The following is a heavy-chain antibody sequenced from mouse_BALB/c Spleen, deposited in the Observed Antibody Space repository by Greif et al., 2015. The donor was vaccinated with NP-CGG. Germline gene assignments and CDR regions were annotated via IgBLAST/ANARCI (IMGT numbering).Heavy chain of an antibody. CDR1: GFSLTGYG. J-gene: IGHJ4*01. CDR3: ARHYAHYAMDY. Sequence: VQLVESGPGLVAPSQSLSTTCTVSGFSLTGYGVNWVRQPPGKGLEWLGMIWGDGSTDYNSALKSRLSISKDNSKSQVFLKMNSLQTDDTARYYCARHYAHYAMDYWGQGTSVTVSS. V-gene: IGHV2-6-7*01. CDR2: IWGDGST. D-gene: IGHD1-1*02.